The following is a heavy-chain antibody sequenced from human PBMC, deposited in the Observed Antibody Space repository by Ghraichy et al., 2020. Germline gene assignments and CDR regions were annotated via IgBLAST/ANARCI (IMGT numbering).Heavy chain of an antibody. Sequence: ASVKVSCKASGYTFTSYDINWVRQATGQGLEWMGWMNPNSGNTGYAQKFQGRVTMTRNTSISTAYMELSSLRSEDTAVYYCARAPYMTTVTDYWGQGTLVTVSS. D-gene: IGHD4-17*01. CDR2: MNPNSGNT. CDR1: GYTFTSYD. CDR3: ARAPYMTTVTDY. J-gene: IGHJ4*02. V-gene: IGHV1-8*01.